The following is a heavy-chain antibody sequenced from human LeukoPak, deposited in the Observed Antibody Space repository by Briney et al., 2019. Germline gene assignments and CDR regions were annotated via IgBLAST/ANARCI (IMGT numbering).Heavy chain of an antibody. J-gene: IGHJ4*02. CDR1: GFGLSGSG. CDR2: ISVSGGII. D-gene: IGHD3-10*01. CDR3: ARDLLLYFGEVTMAFDY. V-gene: IGHV3-48*04. Sequence: PGGSLRLSCVASGFGLSGSGMTWVRQAPGKGLEWISYISVSGGIIYYADSVKGRFTISRDNAQNSLSLQMNSLRAEDTAVYYCARDLLLYFGEVTMAFDYWGLGTLVTVSS.